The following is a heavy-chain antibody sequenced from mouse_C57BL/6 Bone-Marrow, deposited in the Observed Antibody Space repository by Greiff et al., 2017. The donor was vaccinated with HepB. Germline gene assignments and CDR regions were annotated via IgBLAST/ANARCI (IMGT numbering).Heavy chain of an antibody. V-gene: IGHV1-59*01. CDR1: GYTFTSYW. CDR3: ARGGITTVVAKDY. Sequence: VQLQQPGAELVRPGTSVKLSCKASGYTFTSYWMHWVKQRPGQGLEWIGVIDPSDSYTNYNQKFKGKATLTVDTSSSTAYMQLSSLTSEDSAVYYCARGGITTVVAKDYWGQGTTLTVSS. J-gene: IGHJ2*01. CDR2: IDPSDSYT. D-gene: IGHD1-1*01.